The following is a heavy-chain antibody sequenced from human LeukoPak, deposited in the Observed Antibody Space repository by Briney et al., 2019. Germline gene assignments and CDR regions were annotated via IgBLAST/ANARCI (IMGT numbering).Heavy chain of an antibody. V-gene: IGHV4-39*01. CDR1: GGSISSSSYY. CDR2: IYYSGST. D-gene: IGHD3-22*01. J-gene: IGHJ4*02. CDR3: ARQVTTYYYDSSGYTIFDY. Sequence: SETLSLTCTVSGGSISSSSYYLGWIRQPPGKGLEWIGSIYYSGSTYYNPSLKSRVTISVDTSKNQFSLKLSSVTAADTAVYYCARQVTTYYYDSSGYTIFDYWGQGTLVTVSS.